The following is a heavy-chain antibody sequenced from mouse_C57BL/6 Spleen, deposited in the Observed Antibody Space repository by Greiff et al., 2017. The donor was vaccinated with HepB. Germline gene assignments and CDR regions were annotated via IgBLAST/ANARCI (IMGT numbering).Heavy chain of an antibody. CDR3: SPFYYDYDGGFAY. CDR1: GYTFTSYW. D-gene: IGHD2-4*01. CDR2: IYPGNSDT. J-gene: IGHJ3*01. V-gene: IGHV1-5*01. Sequence: EVQLQQSGTVLARPGASVKMSCKTSGYTFTSYWMHWVKQRPGQGLEWIGAIYPGNSDTSYNQKFKGKAKLTAVTSASTAYMELSSLTNEDSAVYYCSPFYYDYDGGFAYWGQGTLVTVSA.